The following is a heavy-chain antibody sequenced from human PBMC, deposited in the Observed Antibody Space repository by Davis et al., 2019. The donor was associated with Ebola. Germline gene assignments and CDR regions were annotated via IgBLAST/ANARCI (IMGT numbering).Heavy chain of an antibody. Sequence: AASVKVSCKASGYTFTSYYMHWVRQAPGQGLEWMGIINPSGGSTSYAQKFQGRVTMTTDTSTSTAYMELRSLRSDDTAVYYCARGGYCSSTSCYSPYYYYYYGMDVWGQGTTVTVSS. D-gene: IGHD2-2*02. V-gene: IGHV1-46*01. CDR2: INPSGGST. CDR1: GYTFTSYY. J-gene: IGHJ6*02. CDR3: ARGGYCSSTSCYSPYYYYYYGMDV.